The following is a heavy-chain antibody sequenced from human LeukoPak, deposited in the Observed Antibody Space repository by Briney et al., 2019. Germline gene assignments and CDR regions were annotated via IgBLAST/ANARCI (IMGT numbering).Heavy chain of an antibody. J-gene: IGHJ6*02. CDR3: AKDIRGGDGHKEEGPRRFKKYYYYGMDV. CDR2: ISWNSGSI. CDR1: GFTFDDYA. D-gene: IGHD5-24*01. Sequence: PGRSLRLSCAASGFTFDDYAMHWVRQAPGKGLEWVSGISWNSGSIGYADSVKGRFTISRDNAKNSLYLQMNSLRAEDTALYYCAKDIRGGDGHKEEGPRRFKKYYYYGMDVWGQGTTVTVYS. V-gene: IGHV3-9*01.